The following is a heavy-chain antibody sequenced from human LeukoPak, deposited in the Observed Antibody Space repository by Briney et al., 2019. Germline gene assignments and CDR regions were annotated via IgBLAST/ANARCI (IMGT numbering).Heavy chain of an antibody. CDR2: ISGSGGST. Sequence: GGSLRLSCVGSGFTFRSHAMSWVRQAPGKGLEWVSAISGSGGSTYYADSVKGRFTISRDNSKNTLYLQMNSLRAEDTAVYYCAKRLQLGYWGQGTLVTVSS. V-gene: IGHV3-23*01. CDR3: AKRLQLGY. J-gene: IGHJ4*02. D-gene: IGHD5-24*01. CDR1: GFTFRSHA.